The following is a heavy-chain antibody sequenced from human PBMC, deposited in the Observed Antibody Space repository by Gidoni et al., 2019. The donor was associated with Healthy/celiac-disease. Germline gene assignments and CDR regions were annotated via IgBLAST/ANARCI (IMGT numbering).Heavy chain of an antibody. V-gene: IGHV2-70*01. CDR1: GFSLRSSGMC. D-gene: IGHD5-12*01. J-gene: IGHJ6*02. CDR3: ARITGGAYGSSGMDV. Sequence: QVTLRESGPALVKPTQNLTLTCTFDGFSLRSSGMCVSWIRPPPGKALEWLALIDWDDDKDYSTSLKTRLTISKDTSKNQVVLTMTNMDPVDTATYYCARITGGAYGSSGMDVWGQGTTVTVS. CDR2: IDWDDDK.